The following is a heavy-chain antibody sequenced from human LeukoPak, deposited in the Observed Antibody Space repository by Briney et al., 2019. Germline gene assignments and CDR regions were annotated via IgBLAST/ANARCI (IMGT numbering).Heavy chain of an antibody. V-gene: IGHV3-23*01. CDR3: ARAPYRSGWYYFDF. Sequence: GGSLRLSCAASGFTFSSYAMSWVRQAPGKGLEWVSAISGSGGSTYYADSVKGRFTISRDNSKNTLYLQMNSLRGEDTAIYSCARAPYRSGWYYFDFWGQGTLVTVSS. J-gene: IGHJ4*02. CDR1: GFTFSSYA. CDR2: ISGSGGST. D-gene: IGHD6-19*01.